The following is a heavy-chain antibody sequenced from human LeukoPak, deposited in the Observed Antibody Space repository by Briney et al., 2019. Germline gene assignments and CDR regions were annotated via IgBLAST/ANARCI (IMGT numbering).Heavy chain of an antibody. D-gene: IGHD3-10*01. V-gene: IGHV3-64*04. CDR2: ISSNGGST. CDR3: AKEQIWFGEFSGHFDY. Sequence: GGSLRLSCSASGFTFSSYAMHWVRQAPGKGLEYVSAISSNGGSTYYADSVKGRFTISRDNSKNTLYLQMNSLRAEDTAVYYCAKEQIWFGEFSGHFDYWGQGTLVTVSS. J-gene: IGHJ4*02. CDR1: GFTFSSYA.